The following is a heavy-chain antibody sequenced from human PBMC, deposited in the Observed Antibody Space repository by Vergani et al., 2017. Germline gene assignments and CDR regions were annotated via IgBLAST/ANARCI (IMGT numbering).Heavy chain of an antibody. Sequence: QVQLVQSGAEVKKPGASVKVSCKASGYTFIIYGISWVRQAPGQGLEWMGWISNHNGKTDYSQKFQGRVTMTTDISASTAYMELRSLRSDDTAMYYCAKRNWVYGGMDVWREGTTVTV. CDR1: GYTFIIYG. CDR2: ISNHNGKT. CDR3: AKRNWVYGGMDV. D-gene: IGHD2-8*01. J-gene: IGHJ6*01. V-gene: IGHV1-18*01.